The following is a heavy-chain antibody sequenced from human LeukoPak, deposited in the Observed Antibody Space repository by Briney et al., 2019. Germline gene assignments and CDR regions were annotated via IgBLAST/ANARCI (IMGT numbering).Heavy chain of an antibody. D-gene: IGHD3-10*01. J-gene: IGHJ4*02. V-gene: IGHV1-69*13. CDR2: IIPIFGTA. CDR1: GGTFSSYA. CDR3: ARARHVYYGSGSYDY. Sequence: SVKVSCKASGGTFSSYAISWVRQAPGQGLEWMGGIIPIFGTANYAQKFRGRVTITADESTSTAYMELSSLRSEDTAVYYCARARHVYYGSGSYDYWGQGTLVTVSS.